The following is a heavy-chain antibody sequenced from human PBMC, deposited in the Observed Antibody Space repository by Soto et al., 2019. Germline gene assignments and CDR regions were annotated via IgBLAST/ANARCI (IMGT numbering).Heavy chain of an antibody. Sequence: GASVKVSCKASGGTFSSYAISWVRQAPGQGLEWMGGIIPIFGTANYAQKFQGRVMITADKSTSTAYMELSSLRSEDTAVYYCASKPYYFWSDRRGSYYYGMDVWGQGTTVTVSS. CDR3: ASKPYYFWSDRRGSYYYGMDV. CDR1: GGTFSSYA. CDR2: IIPIFGTA. J-gene: IGHJ6*02. D-gene: IGHD3-3*01. V-gene: IGHV1-69*06.